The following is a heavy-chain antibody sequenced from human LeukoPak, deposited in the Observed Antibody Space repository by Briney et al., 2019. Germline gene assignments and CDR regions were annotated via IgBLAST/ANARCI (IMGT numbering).Heavy chain of an antibody. V-gene: IGHV4-39*01. CDR1: GVSISSSNSY. D-gene: IGHD3/OR15-3a*01. CDR3: ARQTGSGLFILP. J-gene: IGHJ4*02. Sequence: SEALSLTCTVSGVSISSSNSYWGWIRQPPGKGLEWIGSIYYSGNTYYNASLKSQVSISIDTSKNQFSLRLTSVTAADTAVYYCARQTGSGLFILPGGQGTLVTVSS. CDR2: IYYSGNT.